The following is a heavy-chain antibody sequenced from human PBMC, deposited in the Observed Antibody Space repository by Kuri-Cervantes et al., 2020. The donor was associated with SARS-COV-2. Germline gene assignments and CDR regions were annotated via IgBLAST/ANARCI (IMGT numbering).Heavy chain of an antibody. D-gene: IGHD7-27*01. J-gene: IGHJ4*02. CDR3: ARDWGELGKDY. CDR2: ISGSGGST. Sequence: GGSLRLSCAASGFTFSDYYMSWIRQAPGKGLEWVSAISGSGGSTYYADSVKGRFTISRDNSKNTLYLQMNSLRAEDTAVYYCARDWGELGKDYWGQGTLVTVSS. CDR1: GFTFSDYY. V-gene: IGHV3-23*01.